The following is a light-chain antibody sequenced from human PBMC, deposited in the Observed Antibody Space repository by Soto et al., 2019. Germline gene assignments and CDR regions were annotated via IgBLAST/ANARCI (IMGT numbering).Light chain of an antibody. CDR3: QQYKNWPTWT. CDR1: QSVSAN. J-gene: IGKJ1*01. Sequence: EIVRTQSPATLSVSPGERATLSCRASQSVSANLAWYQHKPCQAPRLLIYGASTRATGIPARFSGSGSGTEFTLTISSLQSEDFAVYYCQQYKNWPTWTFGQGTKVDIK. V-gene: IGKV3-15*01. CDR2: GAS.